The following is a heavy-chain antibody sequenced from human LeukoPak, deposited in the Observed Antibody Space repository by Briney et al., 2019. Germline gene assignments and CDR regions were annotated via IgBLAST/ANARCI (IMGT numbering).Heavy chain of an antibody. Sequence: GGSLRLSCAASGFTFSSYSMQWVRQAPGTGLEWVSHISSSGSTIYYADSVKGRFTISRDNAKESLYLQMRSLRDEDTAVYYCVFPYWQDLDHWGQGTLVTVSS. V-gene: IGHV3-48*02. CDR1: GFTFSSYS. CDR2: ISSSGSTI. J-gene: IGHJ4*02. CDR3: VFPYWQDLDH. D-gene: IGHD2-15*01.